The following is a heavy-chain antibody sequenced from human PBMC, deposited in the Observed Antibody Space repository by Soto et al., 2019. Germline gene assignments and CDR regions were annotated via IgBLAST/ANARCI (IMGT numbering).Heavy chain of an antibody. J-gene: IGHJ6*02. CDR2: INPSGGST. CDR1: GYTFTSYY. CDR3: ARDSVYCGGDCYSETRYYYYGTDV. D-gene: IGHD2-21*02. V-gene: IGHV1-46*01. Sequence: GASVKVSCKASGYTFTSYYMHWVRQAPGQGLEWMGIINPSGGSTSYAQKFQGRVTMTRDTSTSTVYMELSSLRSEDTAVYYCARDSVYCGGDCYSETRYYYYGTDVWGQGTTVTLSS.